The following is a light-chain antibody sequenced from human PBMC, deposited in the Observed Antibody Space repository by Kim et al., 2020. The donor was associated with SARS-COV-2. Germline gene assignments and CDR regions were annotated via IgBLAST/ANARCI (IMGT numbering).Light chain of an antibody. CDR3: QKCDSAPWT. J-gene: IGKJ1*01. CDR2: AAS. CDR1: QDISNY. V-gene: IGKV1-27*01. Sequence: ASVGNRATLTCRSVQDISNYLAWCQLRPGKAPKLRISAASALQPGVPSRFSGSGSVTDFTLTVTSLQPEDVATYYCQKCDSAPWTFGQGTKLDIK.